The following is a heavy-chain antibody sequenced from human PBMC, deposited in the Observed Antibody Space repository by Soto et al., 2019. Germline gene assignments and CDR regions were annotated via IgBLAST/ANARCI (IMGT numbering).Heavy chain of an antibody. CDR2: IIPIFGTA. Sequence: SVKVSCKASGGTFSSYAISWVRQAPGQGLEWMGGIIPIFGTANYAQKFQGRVTITADKSTSTAYMELCSLRSEDTAVYYCAASYSSGWKLFDYWGQGTLVTVSS. CDR3: AASYSSGWKLFDY. CDR1: GGTFSSYA. J-gene: IGHJ4*02. D-gene: IGHD6-19*01. V-gene: IGHV1-69*06.